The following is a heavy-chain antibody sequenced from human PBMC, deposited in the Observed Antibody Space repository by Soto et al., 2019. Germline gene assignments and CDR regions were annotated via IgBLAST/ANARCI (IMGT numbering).Heavy chain of an antibody. CDR2: INPDSGGT. V-gene: IGHV1-2*02. Sequence: QVHLVQSGAEVKKPGASVKVSCKASGYSFADYYMHWVRQAPGQGLEWMGWINPDSGGTNYAQKFQGRVTMTRDSSITTAYMELTGLRSDDTAVYYCARDQMTTVTINDYYGMDVWGQGTTVTVSS. J-gene: IGHJ6*02. CDR1: GYSFADYY. CDR3: ARDQMTTVTINDYYGMDV. D-gene: IGHD4-17*01.